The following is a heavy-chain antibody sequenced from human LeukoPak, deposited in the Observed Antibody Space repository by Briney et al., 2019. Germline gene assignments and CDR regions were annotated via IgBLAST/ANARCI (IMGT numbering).Heavy chain of an antibody. D-gene: IGHD3-10*01. CDR1: GFTVSSNY. Sequence: GGSLRLSCAASGFTVSSNYMSWVRQAPGKGLEWVSVIYSGGTSYYADSVKGRFTISRDNSKNTLYLQMSSLRAEDTAVYYCARDVDYYDSGSREIQIHYWGQGTLVTVSS. CDR3: ARDVDYYDSGSREIQIHY. V-gene: IGHV3-66*01. J-gene: IGHJ4*02. CDR2: IYSGGTS.